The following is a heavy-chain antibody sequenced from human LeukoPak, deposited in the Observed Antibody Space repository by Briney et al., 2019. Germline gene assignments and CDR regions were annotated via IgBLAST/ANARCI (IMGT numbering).Heavy chain of an antibody. Sequence: ASVKVSCKASGYPFTSYGFSWVRQAPGQGLDWMGWISADTGNTNFAQMFQGRLTMTTDTSTSTSHMELRSLTSDDTAVYYCARESRETGSTSDFDYWGQGTLVTVSS. CDR2: ISADTGNT. V-gene: IGHV1-18*01. CDR3: ARESRETGSTSDFDY. D-gene: IGHD1-7*01. CDR1: GYPFTSYG. J-gene: IGHJ4*02.